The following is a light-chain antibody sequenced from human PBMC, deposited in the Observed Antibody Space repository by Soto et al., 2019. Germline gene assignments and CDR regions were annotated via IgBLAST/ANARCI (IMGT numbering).Light chain of an antibody. V-gene: IGKV3-15*01. Sequence: EVVITQSPATLSVSPGERATLSCRASQSVRSNLAWYQQKPGQAPRLLIYGASTRATGIPARFSGSGSGTEFTLTISSXQSEDFAVYYCQQYNNWPPTFGQGTKVDIK. CDR3: QQYNNWPPT. CDR1: QSVRSN. J-gene: IGKJ2*01. CDR2: GAS.